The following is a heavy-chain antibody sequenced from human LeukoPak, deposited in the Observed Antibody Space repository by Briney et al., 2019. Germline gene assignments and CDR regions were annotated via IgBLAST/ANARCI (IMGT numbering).Heavy chain of an antibody. Sequence: GGSLRLSCAASGFTFSDYYMSRIRQAPGKGPDWVSYISSSGSTIYYADSVKGRFTISRDNAKNSLYLQMNSLRAEDTAVYYCARGRYYDSSGFTLDLWGRGTLVTVSS. CDR1: GFTFSDYY. D-gene: IGHD3-22*01. CDR2: ISSSGSTI. V-gene: IGHV3-11*04. J-gene: IGHJ2*01. CDR3: ARGRYYDSSGFTLDL.